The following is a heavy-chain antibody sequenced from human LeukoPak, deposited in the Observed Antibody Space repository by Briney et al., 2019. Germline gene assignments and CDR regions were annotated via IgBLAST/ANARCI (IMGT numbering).Heavy chain of an antibody. Sequence: GGSLRLSCTASGFTFSSYWMNWVRQVPGKALEWVAIIKSDGTEEHYLDSVKGRFTISRDNANNLLFLQMNNLRAEDTAVYYCAGGGGYLIDYWGQGTLVTVSS. CDR1: GFTFSSYW. CDR2: IKSDGTEE. CDR3: AGGGGYLIDY. J-gene: IGHJ4*02. D-gene: IGHD3-22*01. V-gene: IGHV3-7*01.